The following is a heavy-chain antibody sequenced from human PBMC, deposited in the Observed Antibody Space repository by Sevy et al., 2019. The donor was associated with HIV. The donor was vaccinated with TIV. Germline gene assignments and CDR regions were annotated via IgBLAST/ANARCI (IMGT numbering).Heavy chain of an antibody. D-gene: IGHD3-22*01. CDR3: TTDPYYDDSTGFQPYFDY. CDR1: GFSFRNAW. CDR2: IKSKTDGGTR. J-gene: IGHJ4*02. Sequence: GGSLRLSCAASGFSFRNAWMSWVRQAPGKGVEWVGRIKSKTDGGTRDFAAPARGRFIISRDDSKNMLYLQMNSLKTEDTAVYYCTTDPYYDDSTGFQPYFDYWGQGTLVTVSS. V-gene: IGHV3-15*01.